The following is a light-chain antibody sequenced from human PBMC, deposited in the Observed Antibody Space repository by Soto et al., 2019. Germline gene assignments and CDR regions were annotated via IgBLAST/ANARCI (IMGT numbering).Light chain of an antibody. CDR1: QGISSR. V-gene: IGKV1-12*01. J-gene: IGKJ4*01. Sequence: DLQMTQSPSSVSASVGDRVTITCRASQGISSRLAWYQQKPGKAPNLLIYSASSLESGVPSRFSGSGSGTDFTLTITSLQPEDFATYYCQQANSFPLTFGGGTKVEIK. CDR2: SAS. CDR3: QQANSFPLT.